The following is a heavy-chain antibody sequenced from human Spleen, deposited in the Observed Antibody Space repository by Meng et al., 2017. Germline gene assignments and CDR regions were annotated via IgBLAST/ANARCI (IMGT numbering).Heavy chain of an antibody. CDR1: GGSFSDYY. V-gene: IGHV4-34*01. Sequence: QVKLQDGGAGRLKPSETLSLTCVGSGGSFSDYYWSWIRQPPGKGLEWIGEINHSGSTNYNPSLESRATISVDTSQNNLSLKLSSVTAADSAVYYCARGPTTMAHDFDYWGQGTLVTVSS. CDR3: ARGPTTMAHDFDY. J-gene: IGHJ4*02. D-gene: IGHD4-11*01. CDR2: INHSGST.